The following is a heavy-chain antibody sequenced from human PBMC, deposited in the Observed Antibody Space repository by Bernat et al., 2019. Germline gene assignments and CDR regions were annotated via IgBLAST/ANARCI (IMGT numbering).Heavy chain of an antibody. V-gene: IGHV1-18*04. J-gene: IGHJ4*02. CDR1: GYTFTSYG. CDR2: ISAYNGNT. Sequence: QVQLVQSGAEVKKPGASVKVSCKASGYTFTSYGINWVRQAPGQGLEWMGWISAYNGNTNYAQKLQGRVTMTTDTSTSTAYMELRSLRSDDTAVYYCARDWRQQLVPNDYYYFDYWGQGPLVTVSS. D-gene: IGHD6-13*01. CDR3: ARDWRQQLVPNDYYYFDY.